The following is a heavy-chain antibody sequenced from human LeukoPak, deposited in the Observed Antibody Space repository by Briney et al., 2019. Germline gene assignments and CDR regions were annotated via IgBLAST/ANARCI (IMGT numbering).Heavy chain of an antibody. CDR3: ARLGLGSPFDP. V-gene: IGHV5-51*01. Sequence: GESLKISCKGSGYSFSDFWIVWVRQMPGQGLEWMGIIYPGDSDTRYSPSFQGQVTISADKSISTAYLQWSSLKASDTAMYYCARLGLGSPFDPWGQGTLVTVSS. CDR1: GYSFSDFW. CDR2: IYPGDSDT. J-gene: IGHJ5*02.